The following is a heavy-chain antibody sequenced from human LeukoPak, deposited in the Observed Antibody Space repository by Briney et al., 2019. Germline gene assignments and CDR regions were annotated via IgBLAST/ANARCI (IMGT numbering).Heavy chain of an antibody. J-gene: IGHJ4*02. CDR1: SGSISSGGYY. V-gene: IGHV4-61*08. CDR2: IYYSGST. D-gene: IGHD3-22*01. Sequence: SETLSLTCTVSSGSISSGGYYWSWIRQHPGKGLEWIGYIYYSGSTYYNPSLKSRVTISVDTSKNQFSLKLSSVTAADTAVYYCARATVGDYYDSSGPPPHLIGAFDYWGQGTLVTVSS. CDR3: ARATVGDYYDSSGPPPHLIGAFDY.